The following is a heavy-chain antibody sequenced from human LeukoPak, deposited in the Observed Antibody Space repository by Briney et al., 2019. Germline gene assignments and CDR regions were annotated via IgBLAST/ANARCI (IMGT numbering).Heavy chain of an antibody. Sequence: SETLSLTCAVYGGSSSGYYWSWIRQPPGKGLEWIGEINHSGSTNYNPSLKSRVTISVDTSKNQFSLKLSSVTAADTAVYYCARRISGYVWGSYRPAGWFDPWGQGTLVTVSS. CDR1: GGSSSGYY. J-gene: IGHJ5*02. CDR2: INHSGST. V-gene: IGHV4-34*01. D-gene: IGHD3-16*02. CDR3: ARRISGYVWGSYRPAGWFDP.